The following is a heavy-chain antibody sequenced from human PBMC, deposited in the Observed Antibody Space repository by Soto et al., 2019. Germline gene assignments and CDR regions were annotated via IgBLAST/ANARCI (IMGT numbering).Heavy chain of an antibody. CDR3: ARQEGYYYDSSGPNFDY. CDR1: GYSFTSYW. Sequence: GESLKISCKGSGYSFTSYWIGWVRQMPGKGLELLVIIFPGDSDTRYSSSFQGQVTISAVKSISTAYLQWSSLKASDTAMYYCARQEGYYYDSSGPNFDYWGQGTLVTVSS. D-gene: IGHD3-22*01. J-gene: IGHJ4*02. CDR2: IFPGDSDT. V-gene: IGHV5-51*01.